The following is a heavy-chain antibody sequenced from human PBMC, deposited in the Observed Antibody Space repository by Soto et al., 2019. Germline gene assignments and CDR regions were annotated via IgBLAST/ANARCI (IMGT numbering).Heavy chain of an antibody. V-gene: IGHV4-4*07. CDR3: ARDNQQPEEYYYGLDV. CDR2: IYISGST. D-gene: IGHD6-13*01. Sequence: TVSGGSLSSYYWNWIRQPAGKGLEWIGRIYISGSTNYNPSLKSRVTMSVDTSKNQFSLKLSSVTAADTAVYYCARDNQQPEEYYYGLDVWGQGTTVTVSS. J-gene: IGHJ6*02. CDR1: GGSLSSYY.